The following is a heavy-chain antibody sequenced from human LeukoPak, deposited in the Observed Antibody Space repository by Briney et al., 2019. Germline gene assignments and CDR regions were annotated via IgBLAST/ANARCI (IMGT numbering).Heavy chain of an antibody. D-gene: IGHD1-26*01. Sequence: PGGSLRLSCAASGFTFSDYYMCWIRPAPGERREWVSYIIISGGTIYYADSVKGRFTISSDNAKNSLYLQMNSLRAEDTAVYYCAKVQGATKPYYYYMDVWGKGTTVTVSS. CDR1: GFTFSDYY. J-gene: IGHJ6*03. V-gene: IGHV3-11*01. CDR3: AKVQGATKPYYYYMDV. CDR2: IIISGGTI.